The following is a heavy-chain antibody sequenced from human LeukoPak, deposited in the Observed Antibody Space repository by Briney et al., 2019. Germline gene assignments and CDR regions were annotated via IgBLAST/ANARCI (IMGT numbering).Heavy chain of an antibody. Sequence: SGTLSLTCAVSGGSISSSNWWSWVRQPPGKGLEWIGEIYHSGSTNYNPSLKSRVTISVDKSKNQFSLKLSSETAADTAVYYCARGGDGYNYSSVDYWGQGTLVTVSS. D-gene: IGHD5-24*01. CDR2: IYHSGST. J-gene: IGHJ4*02. CDR1: GGSISSSNW. CDR3: ARGGDGYNYSSVDY. V-gene: IGHV4-4*02.